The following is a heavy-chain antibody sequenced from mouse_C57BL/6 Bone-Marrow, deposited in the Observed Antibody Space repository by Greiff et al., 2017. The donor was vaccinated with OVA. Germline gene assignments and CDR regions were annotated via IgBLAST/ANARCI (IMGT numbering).Heavy chain of an antibody. V-gene: IGHV7-3*01. D-gene: IGHD1-1*01. CDR1: GFTFTDYY. CDR2: IRNKANGYTT. CDR3: ARSSDYYGSSYLWYFDV. J-gene: IGHJ1*03. Sequence: EVMLVESGGGFVQPGGSLSLSCAASGFTFTDYYMSWVRQPPGKALEWLGFIRNKANGYTTEYSASVKGRFTISRDNSQSILYLQMNALRAEDSATYYCARSSDYYGSSYLWYFDVWGTGTTVTVSS.